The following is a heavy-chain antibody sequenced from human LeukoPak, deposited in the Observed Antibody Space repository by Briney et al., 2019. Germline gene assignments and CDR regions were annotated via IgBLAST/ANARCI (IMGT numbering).Heavy chain of an antibody. V-gene: IGHV1-2*02. J-gene: IGHJ6*02. Sequence: GASVKVSCKASGYIFTDYYVHWVRQAPGQGLEWMGWINPNSGGTNYAQKFQGRVTMTRDTSISTAYMELSRLRSDDTAVYYCAREPSEYYDFWSGYYSGYYGMDVWGQGTTVTVSS. CDR1: GYIFTDYY. D-gene: IGHD3-3*01. CDR2: INPNSGGT. CDR3: AREPSEYYDFWSGYYSGYYGMDV.